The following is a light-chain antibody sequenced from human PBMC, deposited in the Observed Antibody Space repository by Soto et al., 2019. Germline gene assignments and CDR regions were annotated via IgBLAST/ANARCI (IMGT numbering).Light chain of an antibody. CDR3: HQRQSWPRT. CDR1: QSINTR. J-gene: IGKJ1*01. CDR2: QTS. Sequence: EIVLTQSPATLSSFPGDRVTLSCRASQSINTRLAWYHHRPGQAPRLLIYQTSIRAAGIPARFSASGSGTDFTLTISDVQPEDFALYYCHQRQSWPRTFGQGTKVDI. V-gene: IGKV3-11*01.